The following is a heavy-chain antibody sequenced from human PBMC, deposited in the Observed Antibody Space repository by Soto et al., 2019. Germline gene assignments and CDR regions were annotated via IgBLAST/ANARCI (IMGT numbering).Heavy chain of an antibody. D-gene: IGHD3-9*01. CDR1: GFTFTRYY. CDR2: INLDGSEQ. J-gene: IGHJ4*02. Sequence: GGSLRLSCVASGFTFTRYYMTWVRQAPGKGLEWVASINLDGSEQFYVDSVKGRFIISRDNARSSLYLQMNSLRAEDTALYFCSRENWFQDYWGPGTLVTVSS. CDR3: SRENWFQDY. V-gene: IGHV3-7*03.